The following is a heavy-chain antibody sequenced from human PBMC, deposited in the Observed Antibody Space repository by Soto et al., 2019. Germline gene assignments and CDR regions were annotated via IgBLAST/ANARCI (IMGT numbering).Heavy chain of an antibody. CDR2: IYHSGST. CDR3: AREGPLQNYSGRRVLDY. CDR1: GGSISSSNW. D-gene: IGHD1-26*01. V-gene: IGHV4-4*02. Sequence: SETLSLTCAVSGGSISSSNWWSWVHQPPGKGLEWIGEIYHSGSTNYNPSLKSRVTISVDKSKNQFSLKLSSVTAADTAVYYCAREGPLQNYSGRRVLDYWGQGTLVTVSS. J-gene: IGHJ4*02.